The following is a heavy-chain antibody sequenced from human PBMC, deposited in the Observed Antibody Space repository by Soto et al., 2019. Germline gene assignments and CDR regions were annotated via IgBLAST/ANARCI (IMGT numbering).Heavy chain of an antibody. CDR2: INDSGSP. D-gene: IGHD3-3*01. J-gene: IGHJ5*02. CDR1: GGSLTNYY. CDR3: AREAATRIDFWGGYSRWLDP. V-gene: IGHV4-34*01. Sequence: SETLSLTCGVYGGSLTNYYWSWIRQPPGKGLEWIGEINDSGSPKYNSSLKSRLTISVDTSKTQFSLKLSSVPAADTGVYFCAREAATRIDFWGGYSRWLDPWGQGTLVTVSS.